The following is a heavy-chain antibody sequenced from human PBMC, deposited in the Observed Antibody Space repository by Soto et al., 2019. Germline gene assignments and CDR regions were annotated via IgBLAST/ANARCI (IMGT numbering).Heavy chain of an antibody. CDR1: GYSFTSYW. V-gene: IGHV5-10-1*01. CDR2: IDPSDSYT. D-gene: IGHD6-13*01. J-gene: IGHJ6*02. CDR3: AREKIAAAGTHYYYGMYV. Sequence: GESLKISCKGSGYSFTSYWISWVRQMPGKGLEWMGRIDPSDSYTNYSPSFQGHVTISADKSISTAYLQWSSLKASDTAMYYCAREKIAAAGTHYYYGMYVWGQGTTVTVSS.